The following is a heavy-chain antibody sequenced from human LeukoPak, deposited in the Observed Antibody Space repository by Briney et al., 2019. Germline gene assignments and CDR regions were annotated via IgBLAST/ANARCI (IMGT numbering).Heavy chain of an antibody. D-gene: IGHD6-25*01. CDR2: IWYDGSNK. J-gene: IGHJ4*02. CDR3: ARWQERLQQVFDY. CDR1: GFTLSSYG. V-gene: IGHV3-33*01. Sequence: GGSLRLSCAASGFTLSSYGMHWVRQAPGKGLEGVAVIWYDGSNKYYADSVKGRFTISRDNSKNTLYLQMNSLRAEDTAVYYCARWQERLQQVFDYWGQGTLVTVS.